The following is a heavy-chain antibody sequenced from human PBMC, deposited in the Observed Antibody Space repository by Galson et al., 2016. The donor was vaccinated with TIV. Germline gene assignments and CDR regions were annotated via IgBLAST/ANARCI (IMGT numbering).Heavy chain of an antibody. V-gene: IGHV3-49*03. CDR3: TRTAMGSTRNAFDI. CDR2: ITSKTYGATT. Sequence: SLRLSCAASGFTFGHYAVNWFRQAPGKGLEWVGFITSKTYGATTEDAASVKGRFTISRDDSRNIAYLQLNSLKTEDTAVYYCTRTAMGSTRNAFDIWGQGTVVTVSS. J-gene: IGHJ3*02. D-gene: IGHD1-1*01. CDR1: GFTFGHYA.